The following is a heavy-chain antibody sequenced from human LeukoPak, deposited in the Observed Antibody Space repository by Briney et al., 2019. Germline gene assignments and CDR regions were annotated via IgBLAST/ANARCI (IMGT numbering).Heavy chain of an antibody. V-gene: IGHV3-48*01. CDR2: ISSSSSTI. D-gene: IGHD6-6*01. J-gene: IGHJ4*02. Sequence: TGGSLRLSCAASGFTFSSYSMNWVRQAPGKGLEWVSYISSSSSTIYYADSVKGRFTISRDNAKNSLYLQMNSLRAEDTAVYYCARPSLEYSSSLPFDYWGQGTLVTVSS. CDR3: ARPSLEYSSSLPFDY. CDR1: GFTFSSYS.